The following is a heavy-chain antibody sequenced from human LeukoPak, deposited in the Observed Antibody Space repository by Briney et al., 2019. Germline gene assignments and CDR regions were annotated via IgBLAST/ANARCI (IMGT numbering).Heavy chain of an antibody. CDR1: GFTFSSYA. J-gene: IGHJ4*02. CDR2: ISGSGGST. Sequence: GGSLRLSCAASGFTFSSYAMSWVRQAPGKGLEWVSAISGSGGSTYCADSVKGRFTISRDNSKNTLYLQMNSLRAEDTAVYYCANSRRGYSYDLGSWYFDYWGQGTLVTVSS. V-gene: IGHV3-23*01. CDR3: ANSRRGYSYDLGSWYFDY. D-gene: IGHD5-18*01.